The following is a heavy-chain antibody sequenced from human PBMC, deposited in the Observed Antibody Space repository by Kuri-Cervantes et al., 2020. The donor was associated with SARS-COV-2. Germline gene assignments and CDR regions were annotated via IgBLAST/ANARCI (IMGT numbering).Heavy chain of an antibody. Sequence: ASVKVSCKVSGYTLTELSMHWVRQAPGKGLEWMGGFDPEDGETIYAQKFQGRVTMTEDTSTDTAYMELRSLRSDDTAVYYCARDYIVVVPAANSNFDYWGQGTLVTVSS. CDR2: FDPEDGET. J-gene: IGHJ4*02. V-gene: IGHV1-24*01. CDR1: GYTLTELS. CDR3: ARDYIVVVPAANSNFDY. D-gene: IGHD2-2*01.